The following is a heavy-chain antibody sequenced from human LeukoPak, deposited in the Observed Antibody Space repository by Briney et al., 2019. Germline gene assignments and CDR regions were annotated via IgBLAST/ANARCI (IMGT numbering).Heavy chain of an antibody. J-gene: IGHJ3*01. CDR1: GFTFNSYG. D-gene: IGHD2-2*01. V-gene: IGHV3-30*02. Sequence: GGSLRLSCAASGFTFNSYGMHWVRQAPGKGLEWVAFIRYDGSNKYYADSVKGRFTISRDNSKNTLYLQMNSLRAEDTAVYYCADHCRSASCYLDAFDVWGQGTMVTVSS. CDR2: IRYDGSNK. CDR3: ADHCRSASCYLDAFDV.